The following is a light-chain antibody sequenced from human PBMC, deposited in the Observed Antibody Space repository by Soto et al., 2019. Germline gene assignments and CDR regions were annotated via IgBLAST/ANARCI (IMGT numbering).Light chain of an antibody. J-gene: IGKJ5*01. CDR3: QQRSNWPPIT. Sequence: EIVLTQSPATLSLSPGESATLSCRASQSVSSYLAWYQQKPGQAPRLLIYDASNRATGIPARFSGSGSGTDFTLTISSLGPEDFAVYYCQQRSNWPPITFGQGTRLEI. CDR2: DAS. CDR1: QSVSSY. V-gene: IGKV3-11*01.